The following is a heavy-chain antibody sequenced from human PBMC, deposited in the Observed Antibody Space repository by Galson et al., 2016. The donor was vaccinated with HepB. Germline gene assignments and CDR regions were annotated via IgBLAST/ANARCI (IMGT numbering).Heavy chain of an antibody. CDR3: ARDGLFNDFWSGLYYYYYMDL. D-gene: IGHD3-3*01. Sequence: SLRLSCAASGFTFSSYTMNWVRQAPGKGLEWVSSISATSSYVYSSDSVKGRFTISRDNANNSLSLQMNSLRAEDTAVYYCARDGLFNDFWSGLYYYYYMDLWGKGTTVTVSS. V-gene: IGHV3-21*01. CDR2: ISATSSYV. J-gene: IGHJ6*03. CDR1: GFTFSSYT.